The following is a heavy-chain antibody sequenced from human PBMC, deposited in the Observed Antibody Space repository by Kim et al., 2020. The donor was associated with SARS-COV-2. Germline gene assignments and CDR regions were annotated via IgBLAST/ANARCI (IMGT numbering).Heavy chain of an antibody. CDR3: AKDMAWSHSGYDRDYYGMDV. J-gene: IGHJ6*02. Sequence: GGSLRLSCAASGFTFDDYAMHWVRQAPGKGLEWVSGISWNSGSIGYADSVKGRFTISRDNAKNSLYLQMNSLRAEDTALYYCAKDMAWSHSGYDRDYYGMDVWGQGTTVTVSS. V-gene: IGHV3-9*01. CDR2: ISWNSGSI. CDR1: GFTFDDYA. D-gene: IGHD5-12*01.